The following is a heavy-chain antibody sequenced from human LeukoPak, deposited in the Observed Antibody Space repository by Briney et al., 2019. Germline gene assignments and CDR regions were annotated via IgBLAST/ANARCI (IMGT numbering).Heavy chain of an antibody. CDR3: AKFRTTVTTSLDY. J-gene: IGHJ4*02. CDR2: VSGSGGET. CDR1: GFTFANYA. Sequence: GGSLRLSCAASGFTFANYAMSWVRQAPGKGLEWVSSVSGSGGETHSTDSVKGRFTISRDNSKGTLYLQMSSLRAEDTAVYYCAKFRTTVTTSLDYWGQGTLVTVSS. V-gene: IGHV3-23*01. D-gene: IGHD4-11*01.